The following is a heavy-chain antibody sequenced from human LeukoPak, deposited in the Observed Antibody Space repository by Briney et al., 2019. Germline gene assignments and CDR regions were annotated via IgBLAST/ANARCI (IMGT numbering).Heavy chain of an antibody. D-gene: IGHD1-26*01. CDR1: GYTFTGYY. CDR3: ASSGYSGSYPAYGMDV. Sequence: ASVKVSCKASGYTFTGYYMHWVRQAPGQGLEWMGWINPNSGGTNYAQKFQGWVTMTRDTSISTAYMELSRLRSDDTAVYYCASSGYSGSYPAYGMDVWGQGTTVTVSS. J-gene: IGHJ6*02. V-gene: IGHV1-2*04. CDR2: INPNSGGT.